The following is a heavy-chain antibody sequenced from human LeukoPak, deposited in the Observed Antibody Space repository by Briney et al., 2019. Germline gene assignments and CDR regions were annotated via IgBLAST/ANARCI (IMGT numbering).Heavy chain of an antibody. CDR3: ARGSSSGWWDCFDP. CDR2: ITGSGATT. J-gene: IGHJ5*02. Sequence: GGSLRLSCAASGLIFSNYVMSWVRQAPGKGLEWVSAITGSGATTYYADSVKGRFTISRDNSKNTLYLQMNSLRAEDTAVYYCARGSSSGWWDCFDPWGQGTLVTVSS. D-gene: IGHD6-19*01. V-gene: IGHV3-23*01. CDR1: GLIFSNYV.